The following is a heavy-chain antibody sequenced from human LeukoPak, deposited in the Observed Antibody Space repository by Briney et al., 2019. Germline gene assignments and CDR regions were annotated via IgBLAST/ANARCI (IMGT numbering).Heavy chain of an antibody. CDR1: GGSISSGSYY. V-gene: IGHV4-61*02. CDR2: IYTSGST. J-gene: IGHJ6*03. D-gene: IGHD6-13*01. Sequence: SQTLSLTCTVSGGSISSGSYYWSWIRQPAGKGLEWIGRIYTSGSTNYNPSLKSRVTISVDTSKSQFSLKVSSVTAADTAVYYCARRAAAAYYYYYFMDVWGKGTTVTISS. CDR3: ARRAAAAYYYYYFMDV.